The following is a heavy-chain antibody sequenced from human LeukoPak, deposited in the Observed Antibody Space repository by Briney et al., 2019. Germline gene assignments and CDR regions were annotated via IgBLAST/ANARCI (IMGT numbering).Heavy chain of an antibody. Sequence: ASVKVSCKASGYTFTNYYIHWVRQAPGQGLEWMGVINPSGGSTSYAQMFQGRVTMTRDRSTNTLYMELSSLGSEDTAVYYCASFVRDSSYGSGSYYAWNWFDPWGQGTLVTVSS. CDR1: GYTFTNYY. V-gene: IGHV1-46*01. CDR3: ASFVRDSSYGSGSYYAWNWFDP. CDR2: INPSGGST. J-gene: IGHJ5*02. D-gene: IGHD3-10*01.